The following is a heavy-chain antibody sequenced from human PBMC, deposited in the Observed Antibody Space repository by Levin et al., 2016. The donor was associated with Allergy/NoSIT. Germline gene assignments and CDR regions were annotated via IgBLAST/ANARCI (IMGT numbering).Heavy chain of an antibody. V-gene: IGHV3-7*03. CDR3: AKNRLGLDS. CDR2: IKEDGSEK. J-gene: IGHJ4*02. D-gene: IGHD6-19*01. CDR1: GFTFSHFW. Sequence: GSLRLSCAASGFTFSHFWMTWVRQAPGKGLEWVANIKEDGSEKYYVDSVKGRFTISRDNAKNSLDLQMNTLRADDTAVYYCAKNRLGLDSWGQGTLVTVSS.